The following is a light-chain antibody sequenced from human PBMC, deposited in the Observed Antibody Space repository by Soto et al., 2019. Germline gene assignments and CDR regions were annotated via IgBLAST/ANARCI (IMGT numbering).Light chain of an antibody. CDR3: QQYNNWPPPLT. V-gene: IGKV3-15*01. J-gene: IGKJ4*01. Sequence: EIVMTQSPATLSVSPGERATLSCRASQSVSSNLAWYQQKPGQAPRLLIYGASTRPTGIPARFSGSGSGTEFTLTISSLQSEDLAVYYCQQYNNWPPPLTFGGGTKVEIK. CDR1: QSVSSN. CDR2: GAS.